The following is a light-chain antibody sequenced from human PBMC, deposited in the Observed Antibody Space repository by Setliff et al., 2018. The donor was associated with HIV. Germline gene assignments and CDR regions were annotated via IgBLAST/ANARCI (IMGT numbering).Light chain of an antibody. CDR2: EGT. J-gene: IGLJ2*01. CDR1: SSDFGSYNL. V-gene: IGLV2-23*01. CDR3: CSYAGDSSYVV. Sequence: QSALTQPASVSGSPGQSITISCTGASSDFGSYNLVSWYQQHPGKVPKLLIYEGTKRPSGVSSRFSGSKSGNTASLTISGLQAKDEADYYCCSYAGDSSYVVLGGGTKVTVL.